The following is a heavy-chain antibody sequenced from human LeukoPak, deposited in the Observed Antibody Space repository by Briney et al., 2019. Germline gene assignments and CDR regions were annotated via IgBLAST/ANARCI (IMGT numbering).Heavy chain of an antibody. CDR2: ISSYNGNT. D-gene: IGHD3-10*01. V-gene: IGHV1-18*01. CDR1: GYTFTSYG. CDR3: ARVSGTYYYGSGNYYYYMDV. Sequence: ASVMVSCKASGYTFTSYGISWVRQAPGQGLEWMGWISSYNGNTNYAQKFQGRVTMTTDTSTTTAYMELRSLRSDDTAVYYCARVSGTYYYGSGNYYYYMDVWGKGTTVTISS. J-gene: IGHJ6*03.